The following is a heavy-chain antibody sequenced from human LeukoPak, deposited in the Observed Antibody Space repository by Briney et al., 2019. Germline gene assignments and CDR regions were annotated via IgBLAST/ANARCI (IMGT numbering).Heavy chain of an antibody. CDR2: MNPNSGNT. D-gene: IGHD3-3*01. J-gene: IGHJ4*02. CDR3: ARGGTYYDFWSGYYEIDY. Sequence: ASVKVSCKASGYTFTSYDINWVRQATGQGLEWMGWMNPNSGNTGYAQKFQGRVTMTRDTSTSTVYMELSSLRSEDTAVYYCARGGTYYDFWSGYYEIDYWGQGTLVTVSS. V-gene: IGHV1-8*01. CDR1: GYTFTSYD.